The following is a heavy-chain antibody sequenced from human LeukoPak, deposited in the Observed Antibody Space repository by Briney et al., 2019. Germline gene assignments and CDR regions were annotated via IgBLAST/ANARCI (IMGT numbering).Heavy chain of an antibody. CDR3: ARASSGYYWDFDY. CDR1: GDSISSYNYF. CDR2: IYYRGNT. J-gene: IGHJ4*02. D-gene: IGHD3-22*01. Sequence: SETLSLTCTVSGDSISSYNYFWGWIRQPPGKGLEWVGSIYYRGNTYYNPSLKSRVTLSADTSKDQFSLKVTSVTAADTAVYYCARASSGYYWDFDYWGQGALVTVSS. V-gene: IGHV4-39*01.